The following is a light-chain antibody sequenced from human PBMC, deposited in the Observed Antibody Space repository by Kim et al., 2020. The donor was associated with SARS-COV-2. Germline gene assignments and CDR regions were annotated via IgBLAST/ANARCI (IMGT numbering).Light chain of an antibody. Sequence: EIVLTQSPGTLSLSPGERATLSCRASQSVSSSYLAWYQQKPGQAPRLLIYGASSRATGIPDRFSGSGSGTDFTLTISRLEPEDFAVYYCVQYSSSPRTFVEG. V-gene: IGKV3-20*01. CDR3: VQYSSSPRT. CDR1: QSVSSSY. J-gene: IGKJ1*01. CDR2: GAS.